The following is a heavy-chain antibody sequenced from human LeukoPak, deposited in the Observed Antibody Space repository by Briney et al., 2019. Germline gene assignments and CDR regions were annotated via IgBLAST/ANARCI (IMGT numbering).Heavy chain of an antibody. CDR3: AKKSLWSGPFDY. V-gene: IGHV3-23*01. J-gene: IGHJ4*02. D-gene: IGHD3-3*01. CDR2: ISGGGGST. Sequence: GGSLRLSCAASGFTFSSYAMSWVRQAPGKGLEWVSSISGGGGSTYHADSVKGRFTLSRDNSKNTLFLQMNSLRAEDTAVYFCAKKSLWSGPFDYWGQGTLVTVSS. CDR1: GFTFSSYA.